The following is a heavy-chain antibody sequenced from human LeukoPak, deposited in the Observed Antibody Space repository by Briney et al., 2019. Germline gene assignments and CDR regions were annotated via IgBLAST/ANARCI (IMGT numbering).Heavy chain of an antibody. D-gene: IGHD6-13*01. V-gene: IGHV3-66*01. CDR2: IYSGGST. CDR3: ARDSSSDYYYYGMDV. CDR1: GFTVSSNY. J-gene: IGHJ6*02. Sequence: GGFLRLSCAASGFTVSSNYMSWVRQAPGKGLEWVSVIYSGGSTYYADSVKGRFTISRDNSKNTLYLQMNSLRAEDTAVYYCARDSSSDYYYYGMDVWGQGATVTVSS.